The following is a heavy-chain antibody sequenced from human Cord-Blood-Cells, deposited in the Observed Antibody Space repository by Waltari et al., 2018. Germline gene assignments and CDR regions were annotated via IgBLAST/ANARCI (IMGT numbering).Heavy chain of an antibody. CDR1: GGSISSGGYY. CDR2: IYYRGVT. Sequence: QVQLQESGPGLVKPSQTLSLTCTVSGGSISSGGYYWSWIRQHPGKGLEWIGEIYYRGVTCYNPSLKSRVTISVDTSKNQFFLKRSSVTAADTAVYYCARSDTAMVWFDPWGQGTLVTVSS. D-gene: IGHD5-18*01. V-gene: IGHV4-31*03. CDR3: ARSDTAMVWFDP. J-gene: IGHJ5*02.